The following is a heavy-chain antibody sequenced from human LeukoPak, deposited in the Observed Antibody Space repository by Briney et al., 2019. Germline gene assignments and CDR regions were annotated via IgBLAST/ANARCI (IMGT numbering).Heavy chain of an antibody. Sequence: GGSLRLSCAASGFTFSTYGMHWVRQAPGKGLEWVAFIRYDGSSQDYADSVKGRFTISKDNSKNILSLQMRSLRTDDTAVYHCAKERPRSWLLLDWYFDLWGRGTLVTVST. CDR1: GFTFSTYG. D-gene: IGHD3-22*01. J-gene: IGHJ2*01. CDR2: IRYDGSSQ. CDR3: AKERPRSWLLLDWYFDL. V-gene: IGHV3-30*02.